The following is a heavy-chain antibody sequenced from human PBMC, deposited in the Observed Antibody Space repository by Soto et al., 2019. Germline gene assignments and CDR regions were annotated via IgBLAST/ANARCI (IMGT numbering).Heavy chain of an antibody. CDR2: IIPIFGTA. V-gene: IGHV1-69*06. J-gene: IGHJ6*02. CDR1: GGTFSSYA. Sequence: QVQLVQSGAEVKKPGSSVKVSCKASGGTFSSYAISWVRQAPGQGLEWMGGIIPIFGTANYAQKFQGRVTISADKSTSTAYMELSRLRSEDTAVYYCARDPRGIRRKQSPLPRDLYGIDVWGQGTTVTVSS. CDR3: ARDPRGIRRKQSPLPRDLYGIDV.